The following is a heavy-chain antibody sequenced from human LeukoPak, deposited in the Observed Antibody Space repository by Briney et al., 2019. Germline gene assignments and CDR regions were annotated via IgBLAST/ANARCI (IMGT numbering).Heavy chain of an antibody. J-gene: IGHJ4*02. D-gene: IGHD3-16*01. CDR1: GQSFTNYW. V-gene: IGHV5-51*01. Sequence: GESLKISCQGSGQSFTNYWIGWVRQMPGKGLEWMGFIHFRDSETRYRPSSQGQVTIPADTSISTAYLRWSSLEASDTAMYYCALGAHGTGYYDIRGQGTLVTVSS. CDR3: ALGAHGTGYYDI. CDR2: IHFRDSET.